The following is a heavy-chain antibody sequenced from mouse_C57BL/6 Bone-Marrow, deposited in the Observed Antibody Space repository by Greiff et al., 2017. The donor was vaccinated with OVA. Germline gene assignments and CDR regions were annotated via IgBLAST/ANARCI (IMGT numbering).Heavy chain of an antibody. CDR2: INPYNGGT. CDR3: ARHGSLDY. Sequence: VQLQQSGPVLVKPGASVKMSCKASGYTFTDYYMNWVKQSHGKSLEWIGVINPYNGGTSYNQKFKGKATLTVDKSSSTAYMELNSLTSEDPAVYYCARHGSLDYWGQGTTLTVSS. D-gene: IGHD1-1*01. J-gene: IGHJ2*01. V-gene: IGHV1-19*01. CDR1: GYTFTDYY.